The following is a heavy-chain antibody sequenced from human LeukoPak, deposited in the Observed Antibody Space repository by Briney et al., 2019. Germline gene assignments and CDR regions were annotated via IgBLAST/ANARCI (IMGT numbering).Heavy chain of an antibody. V-gene: IGHV4-4*07. J-gene: IGHJ4*02. CDR2: IYTSGIT. CDR1: GGSISSYY. D-gene: IGHD1-7*01. Sequence: SETLSLTCTVSGGSISSYYWSWIRQPAGKGLEWIGRIYTSGITNYNPSLQSRVTMSVGTSKNQFSLKLNSVTAADTAVYYCARGRDWNYLFFDYWGQGTLVTVSS. CDR3: ARGRDWNYLFFDY.